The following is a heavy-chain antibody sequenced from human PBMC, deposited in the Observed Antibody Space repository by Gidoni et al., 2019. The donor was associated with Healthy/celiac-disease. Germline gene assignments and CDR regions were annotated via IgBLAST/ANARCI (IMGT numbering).Heavy chain of an antibody. V-gene: IGHV3-30*18. CDR2: ISYDGSNK. Sequence: QVQLVESGGGVVQPGRSLRLSCAASGFTFSSYGMHWVRQAPGKGLEWVAVISYDGSNKYYADSVKGRFTISRDNSKNTLYLQMNSLRAEDTDVYYCAKDRGSGHGYYFDYWGQGTLVTVSS. CDR3: AKDRGSGHGYYFDY. CDR1: GFTFSSYG. D-gene: IGHD5-12*01. J-gene: IGHJ4*02.